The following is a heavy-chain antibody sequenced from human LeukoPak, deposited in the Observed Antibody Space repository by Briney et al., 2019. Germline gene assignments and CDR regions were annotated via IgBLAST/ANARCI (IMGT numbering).Heavy chain of an antibody. J-gene: IGHJ4*02. CDR3: ARRGIQLWPHDDY. CDR2: IWDDGSNK. V-gene: IGHV3-33*01. CDR1: GFTLSSYG. D-gene: IGHD5-18*01. Sequence: GRSLRLSCAASGFTLSSYGMHWVRQAPGKGLEWVAIIWDDGSNKYYADSVKGRFTISRDNAKNSLYLQMNSLRAEDTAVYYCARRGIQLWPHDDYWGQGTLVTVSS.